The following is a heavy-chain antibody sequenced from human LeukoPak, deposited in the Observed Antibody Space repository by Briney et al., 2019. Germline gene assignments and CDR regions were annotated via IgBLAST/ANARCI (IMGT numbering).Heavy chain of an antibody. CDR1: GFTFSNYA. J-gene: IGHJ4*02. V-gene: IGHV3-23*01. D-gene: IGHD3-22*01. Sequence: GGSLRLSCAASGFTFSNYAMSWVRQAPGKGLEWVSTFRVGGSYYADSVKGRFTISRDNSKSTLYLHMDSLRVEDTAAYYCAKTQYSDSRGYYPVYFDYWGQGTLVTVSS. CDR3: AKTQYSDSRGYYPVYFDY. CDR2: FRVGGS.